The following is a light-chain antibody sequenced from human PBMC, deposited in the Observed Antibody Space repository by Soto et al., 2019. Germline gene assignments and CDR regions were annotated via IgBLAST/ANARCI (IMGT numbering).Light chain of an antibody. CDR3: FSYTSSGTYV. J-gene: IGLJ1*01. Sequence: QSALTQPASVSWSPVHSITISCTGTSSDVGNYKYVSWYQQHPGKAPKLMIYEVSNRPSGVSNRFSGSKSGNTASLTISELQAEDETDYYCFSYTSSGTYVCGTGTKRTVL. CDR2: EVS. CDR1: SSDVGNYKY. V-gene: IGLV2-14*01.